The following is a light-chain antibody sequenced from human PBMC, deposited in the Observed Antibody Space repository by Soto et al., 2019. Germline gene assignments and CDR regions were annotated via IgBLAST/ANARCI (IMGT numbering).Light chain of an antibody. Sequence: EIVMTHSPATLSVSPGERATLSCRASQSVSSNLAWYQQKPGQAPRLLIYAASTRATGIPARFSGSGSGTEFTLTISSLQSEDFAVYYCQHYNNWPQTFGQGTKVDIK. CDR2: AAS. CDR3: QHYNNWPQT. J-gene: IGKJ1*01. V-gene: IGKV3-15*01. CDR1: QSVSSN.